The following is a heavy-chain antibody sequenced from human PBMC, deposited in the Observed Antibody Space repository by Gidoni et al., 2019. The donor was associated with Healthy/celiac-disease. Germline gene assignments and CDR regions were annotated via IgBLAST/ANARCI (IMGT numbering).Heavy chain of an antibody. D-gene: IGHD3-16*02. Sequence: QVQLQESGPGLVKPSETLSLTCTVSGGSISSYYRSWIRQPAGKGLEWTGRIYTSGSTNYNPSLKSRVTMSVDTSKNQFSLKLSSVTAADTAVYYCATTEDYDYVWGSYRYDYWGQGTLVTVSS. CDR3: ATTEDYDYVWGSYRYDY. CDR2: IYTSGST. CDR1: GGSISSYY. V-gene: IGHV4-4*07. J-gene: IGHJ4*02.